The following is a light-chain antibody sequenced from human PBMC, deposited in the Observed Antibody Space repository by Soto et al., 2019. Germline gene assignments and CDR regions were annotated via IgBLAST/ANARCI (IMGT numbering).Light chain of an antibody. J-gene: IGLJ2*01. CDR3: SSYTSTSTVV. Sequence: QSALTQPASVSGSPGQSITISCTGTSSDVGGYNYVSWYQHHPGKAPKLMIYDVSNRPSGVSNRFSGSKSDNTASLTISGLQAEDEADYYCSSYTSTSTVVFGGGTKVTV. V-gene: IGLV2-14*03. CDR1: SSDVGGYNY. CDR2: DVS.